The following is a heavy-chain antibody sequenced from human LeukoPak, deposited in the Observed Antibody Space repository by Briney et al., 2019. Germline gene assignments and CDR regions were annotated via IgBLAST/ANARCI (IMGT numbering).Heavy chain of an antibody. CDR2: ISYDGRNK. CDR3: ARVKYYDSSGTFDY. CDR1: GFIFTKYS. D-gene: IGHD3-22*01. Sequence: PGGSLRLSCAASGFIFTKYSMHWARQAPGKGLEWVTVISYDGRNKYYADSVKGRFTISRDNSENTLFLQMNSLRDEDTAVYYCARVKYYDSSGTFDYWGQGTLVTVSS. J-gene: IGHJ4*02. V-gene: IGHV3-30*04.